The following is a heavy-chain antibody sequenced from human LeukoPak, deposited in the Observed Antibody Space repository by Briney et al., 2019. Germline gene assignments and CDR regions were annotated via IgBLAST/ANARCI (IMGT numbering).Heavy chain of an antibody. CDR2: ISYDGSNK. D-gene: IGHD6-19*01. Sequence: GGSLRLSWAASGFTFSSYAMHWVRQAPGKGLEWVAVISYDGSNKYYADSVKGRFTISRDNSKNTLYLQMNSLRAEDTAVYYCARDVEEQWLARPLTEGLEYWGQGTLVTVSS. CDR1: GFTFSSYA. V-gene: IGHV3-30*04. J-gene: IGHJ4*02. CDR3: ARDVEEQWLARPLTEGLEY.